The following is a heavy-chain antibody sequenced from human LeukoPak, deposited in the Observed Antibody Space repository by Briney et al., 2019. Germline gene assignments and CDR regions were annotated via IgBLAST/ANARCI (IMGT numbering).Heavy chain of an antibody. Sequence: SETLSLTCAVYGGSFSGYYWSWIRQPPGKGLEWIGEINHSGSTNYNPSLKSRVTISVDTSKNQFSLKLNSVTAADTAVYYCARDRSLTGTSSDAFDIWGQGTMVTVSS. CDR3: ARDRSLTGTSSDAFDI. J-gene: IGHJ3*02. CDR2: INHSGST. CDR1: GGSFSGYY. D-gene: IGHD3-9*01. V-gene: IGHV4-34*01.